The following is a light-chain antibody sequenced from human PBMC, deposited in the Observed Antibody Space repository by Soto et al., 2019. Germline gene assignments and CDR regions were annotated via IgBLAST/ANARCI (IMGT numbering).Light chain of an antibody. CDR1: QGISSY. CDR2: AAS. V-gene: IGKV1-8*01. Sequence: AIRMTQSPSSLSASTGDRVTITCRASQGISSYLAWYQQKPGKAPKLLIYAASTLQSGVPSRFSGSGSGTDFPLTISCLQSEDFATYYCQQYYSYPFTFGPGTKVDIK. J-gene: IGKJ3*01. CDR3: QQYYSYPFT.